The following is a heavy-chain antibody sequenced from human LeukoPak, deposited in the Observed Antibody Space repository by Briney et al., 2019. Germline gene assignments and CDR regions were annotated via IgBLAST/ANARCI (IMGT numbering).Heavy chain of an antibody. Sequence: SETLSLTCTVSGGSISSSISYWGWIRQPPGKGLEWIGTIYYSGSTNHSPSLKSRVTVSVDTSKNQFSLKLSSVTAADTAVYHCARQTSAMAFDIWGQGIMVTVSS. CDR1: GGSISSSISY. V-gene: IGHV4-39*01. D-gene: IGHD1-26*01. CDR2: IYYSGST. J-gene: IGHJ3*02. CDR3: ARQTSAMAFDI.